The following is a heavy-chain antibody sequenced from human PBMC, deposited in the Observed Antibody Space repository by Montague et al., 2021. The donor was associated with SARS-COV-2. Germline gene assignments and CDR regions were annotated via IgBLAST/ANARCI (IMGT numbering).Heavy chain of an antibody. V-gene: IGHV4-39*01. J-gene: IGHJ5*02. CDR2: IYYRGST. CDR1: GGSISSSSYY. Sequence: SETLSLTCTVSGGSISSSSYYWGWIRQPPGKGLEWIGSIYYRGSTYYNPSLKSRVTISVDTSKNQFPLKLSSVTAADTAVYYCAGLGSPRITIFGVVTHSWFDPWGQGTLVTVSS. CDR3: AGLGSPRITIFGVVTHSWFDP. D-gene: IGHD3-3*01.